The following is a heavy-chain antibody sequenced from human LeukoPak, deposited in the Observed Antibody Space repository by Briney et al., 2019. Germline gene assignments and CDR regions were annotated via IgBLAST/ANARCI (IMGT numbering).Heavy chain of an antibody. Sequence: ASAKVSCKASGYTFTGYYMHWVRQAPGQGLEWMGWINPNSGGTNYAQKFQGRVTMTRDTSISTAYMELSRLRSDDTAVYYCARDSSKSGSTDYWGQGTLVTVSS. J-gene: IGHJ4*02. CDR2: INPNSGGT. V-gene: IGHV1-2*02. CDR3: ARDSSKSGSTDY. D-gene: IGHD2-2*01. CDR1: GYTFTGYY.